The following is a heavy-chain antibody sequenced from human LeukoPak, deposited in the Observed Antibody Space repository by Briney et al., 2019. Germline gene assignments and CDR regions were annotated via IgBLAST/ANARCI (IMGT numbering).Heavy chain of an antibody. J-gene: IGHJ6*03. D-gene: IGHD5-18*01. CDR2: IYYSGST. CDR1: GGSISSNSYY. V-gene: IGHV4-61*05. Sequence: PSETLSLTCTVSGGSISSNSYYWGWIRQPPGKGLEWIGYIYYSGSTNYNPSLKSRVTISVDTSKNQFSLKLSSVTAADTAVYYCARGPPKRYSYGFGHYYYYMDVWGKGTTVTVSS. CDR3: ARGPPKRYSYGFGHYYYYMDV.